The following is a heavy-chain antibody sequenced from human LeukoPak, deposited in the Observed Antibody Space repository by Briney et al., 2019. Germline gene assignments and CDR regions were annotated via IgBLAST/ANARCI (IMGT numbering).Heavy chain of an antibody. Sequence: PSETLSLTCAAYGGSFSVYYWSWVRQAPGKGLEWVSAISGSGGSTHYADSVKGRFTISRDNSKNTLYLQMNSLRAENTAVYYCAKLYVSSGWYGGGGYWGQGTLVTVSS. V-gene: IGHV3-23*01. CDR2: ISGSGGST. D-gene: IGHD6-19*01. CDR3: AKLYVSSGWYGGGGY. J-gene: IGHJ4*02. CDR1: GGSFSVYY.